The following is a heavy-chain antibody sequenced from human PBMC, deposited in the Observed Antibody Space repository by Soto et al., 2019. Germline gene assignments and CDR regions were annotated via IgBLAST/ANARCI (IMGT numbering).Heavy chain of an antibody. CDR2: MNPNSGNT. D-gene: IGHD6-13*01. CDR1: GFTFTSYD. Sequence: SVKVSCKASGFTFTSYDINWVRQATGQGLEWMGWMNPNSGNTGYAQKFQGRVTMTRNTSISTAYMELSSLRSEDTAVYYCAIRVWGQQLVNFDPWGQRTLVTVSS. V-gene: IGHV1-8*01. J-gene: IGHJ5*02. CDR3: AIRVWGQQLVNFDP.